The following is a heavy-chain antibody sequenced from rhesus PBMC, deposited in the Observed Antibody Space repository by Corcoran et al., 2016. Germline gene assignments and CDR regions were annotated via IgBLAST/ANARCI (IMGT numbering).Heavy chain of an antibody. D-gene: IGHD6-25*01. V-gene: IGHV4S11*01. J-gene: IGHJ5-1*01. CDR2: IYGSGSST. CDR3: ARHWYSGSWRGFDV. Sequence: QLQLQESGPGLVKPSETLSVTCAVSGGSISSNYWSRTRQPPGKGLEWIGRIYGSGSSTNYNPSLKSRVTLSVDTSKNQLSLKLSSVTAADTAVYYCARHWYSGSWRGFDVWGPGVLVTVSS. CDR1: GGSISSNY.